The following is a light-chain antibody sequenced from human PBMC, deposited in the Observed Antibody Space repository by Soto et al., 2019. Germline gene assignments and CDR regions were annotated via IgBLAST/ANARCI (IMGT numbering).Light chain of an antibody. V-gene: IGLV4-69*01. CDR1: SGHSNYA. CDR2: LNSDGSH. Sequence: QLVLTQSPSASASLGASVKLTCTLSSGHSNYAIAWHQQQPEKGPRYLMKLNSDGSHSKGDGSPDRFSGSSSGAERYLTISSLPSEDEADYYCQTWGTGLYVVFGGGTKVTVL. CDR3: QTWGTGLYVV. J-gene: IGLJ2*01.